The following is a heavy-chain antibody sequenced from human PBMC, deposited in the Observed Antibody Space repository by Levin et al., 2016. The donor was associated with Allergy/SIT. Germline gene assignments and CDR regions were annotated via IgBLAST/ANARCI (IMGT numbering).Heavy chain of an antibody. J-gene: IGHJ6*02. D-gene: IGHD1-26*01. CDR2: MNPNSGNT. CDR3: ASRSGPHYYFAMDV. Sequence: ASVKVSCKASGYTFSSYDMNWVRQATGQGLEWMGWMNPNSGNTGYAQKFQGRITMARNTSISTAYMELSSLRSEDTAVYYCASRSGPHYYFAMDVWGQGTTVTVSS. CDR1: GYTFSSYD. V-gene: IGHV1-8*01.